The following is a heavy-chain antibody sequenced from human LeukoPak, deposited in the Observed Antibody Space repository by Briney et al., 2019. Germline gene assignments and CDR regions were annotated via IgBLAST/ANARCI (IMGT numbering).Heavy chain of an antibody. J-gene: IGHJ4*02. D-gene: IGHD3-9*01. CDR2: VYTSGST. CDR1: GDSIGSGSSY. Sequence: KPSETLSLTCTVSGDSIGSGSSYWSWIRQPAGKALEWIGRVYTSGSTNYNPSLKSRVTISVDTSKNQLSLKLSSVTAADTAVYYCARQLYFDWSSAGYWGQGTLVTVSS. CDR3: ARQLYFDWSSAGY. V-gene: IGHV4-61*02.